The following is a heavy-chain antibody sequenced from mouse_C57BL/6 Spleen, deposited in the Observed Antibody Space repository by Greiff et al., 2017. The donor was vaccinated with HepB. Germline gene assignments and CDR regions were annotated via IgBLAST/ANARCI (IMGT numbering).Heavy chain of an antibody. CDR2: ISSGGSYT. CDR3: ARQGGSSTGYFDV. CDR1: GFTFSSYG. V-gene: IGHV5-6*01. D-gene: IGHD1-1*01. J-gene: IGHJ1*03. Sequence: EVKLMESGGDLVKPGGSLKLSCAASGFTFSSYGMSWVRQTPDKRLEWVATISSGGSYTYYPDSVKGRFTISRDNAKNTLYLQMSSPKSEDTAMYYCARQGGSSTGYFDVWGTGTTVTVSS.